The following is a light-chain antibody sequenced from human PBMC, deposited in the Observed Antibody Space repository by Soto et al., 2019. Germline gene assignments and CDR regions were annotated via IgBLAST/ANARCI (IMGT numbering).Light chain of an antibody. V-gene: IGLV3-21*04. J-gene: IGLJ3*02. CDR2: YDS. Sequence: VLTQPPSVSVAPGKTARITCGGNNIGSKSVHWYQQKPGQAPVLVIYYDSDRPSGIPERFSGSNSGNTATLTISRVEAGDEADYYCQVWDSSSDPWVFGGGTKLTVL. CDR3: QVWDSSSDPWV. CDR1: NIGSKS.